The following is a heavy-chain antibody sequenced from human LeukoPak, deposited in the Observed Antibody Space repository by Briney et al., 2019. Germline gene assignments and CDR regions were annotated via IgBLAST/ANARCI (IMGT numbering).Heavy chain of an antibody. J-gene: IGHJ6*02. CDR3: ASDDHTYGMDV. CDR2: IYYSGST. Sequence: SETLSLTCTVSGGSISSYYWSWIRQPPGKGLEWIGYIYYSGSTNYNPSLKSRVTISVDTSKNQFSLKLSSVTAVDTAVYYCASDDHTYGMDVWGQGTTVTVSS. V-gene: IGHV4-59*01. CDR1: GGSISSYY.